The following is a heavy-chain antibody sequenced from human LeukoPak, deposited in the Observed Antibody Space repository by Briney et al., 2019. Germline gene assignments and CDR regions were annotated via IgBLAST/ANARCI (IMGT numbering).Heavy chain of an antibody. D-gene: IGHD3-10*02. CDR2: IKQDGSEK. Sequence: GGSLRLSWAASGFTFSSYWMSWVRQAPGKGLEWVANIKQDGSEKYYVDSVKGRFTISRDNAKNSLYLQMNSLRAEDTAVYYCARDNYDRGGYFDYWGQGTLVTVSS. V-gene: IGHV3-7*01. J-gene: IGHJ4*02. CDR3: ARDNYDRGGYFDY. CDR1: GFTFSSYW.